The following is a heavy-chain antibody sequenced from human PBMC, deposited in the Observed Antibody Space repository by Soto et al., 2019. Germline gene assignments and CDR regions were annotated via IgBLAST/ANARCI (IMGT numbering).Heavy chain of an antibody. CDR3: ASHYDMWSGYLAPVDY. V-gene: IGHV3-11*01. Sequence: QVQLVESGGDLVKPGGSLRLSCAASGYTFSAYYMSWIRQAPGKGLEWISYIDTSGTKIYYADSVKGRFTITRDNAKNSLYLDMNSLRDADTAVYYCASHYDMWSGYLAPVDYWGQGTLDTVS. CDR1: GYTFSAYY. CDR2: IDTSGTKI. J-gene: IGHJ4*02. D-gene: IGHD3-3*01.